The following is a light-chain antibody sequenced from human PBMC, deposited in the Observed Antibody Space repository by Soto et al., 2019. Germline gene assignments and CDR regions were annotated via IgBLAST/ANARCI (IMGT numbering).Light chain of an antibody. CDR3: SSFTSTNTWV. CDR2: EAF. J-gene: IGLJ3*02. V-gene: IGLV2-14*01. CDR1: SSDVGGHDY. Sequence: QSVLTQVASVSGSPGQSITISCTATSSDVGGHDYVSWYLQHPGKAPKLLIYEAFNRPSGVSDRFSSSKSGSTASLTISGLQAEDEGDYYCSSFTSTNTWVFGGGTKLTVL.